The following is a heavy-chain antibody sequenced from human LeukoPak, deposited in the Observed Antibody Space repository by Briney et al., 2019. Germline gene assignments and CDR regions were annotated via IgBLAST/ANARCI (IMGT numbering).Heavy chain of an antibody. CDR3: ARVRYYYYYMDV. V-gene: IGHV3-11*01. CDR1: GFTFSDLY. Sequence: GGSLRLSCAASGFTFSDLYMSWIRQAPGKGLEWVSYISSSGSTIYYADSVKGRFTISRDNAKNSLYLQMNSLRAEDTAVYYCARVRYYYYYMDVWGKGTTVTVSS. J-gene: IGHJ6*03. CDR2: ISSSGSTI.